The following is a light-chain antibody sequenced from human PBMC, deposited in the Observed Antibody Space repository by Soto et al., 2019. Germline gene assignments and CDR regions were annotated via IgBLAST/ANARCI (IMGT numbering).Light chain of an antibody. CDR3: QQLNSYPLP. Sequence: DIQLTQSPSFLSASVGHRVTITCRASQGISSYLAWYQQKPGKAPKLLIYAASTLQSGVPSRFSGSGSGTEFTLTISSLQPEDFATDYCQQLNSYPLPFGGGTKVEIK. CDR2: AAS. V-gene: IGKV1-9*01. CDR1: QGISSY. J-gene: IGKJ4*01.